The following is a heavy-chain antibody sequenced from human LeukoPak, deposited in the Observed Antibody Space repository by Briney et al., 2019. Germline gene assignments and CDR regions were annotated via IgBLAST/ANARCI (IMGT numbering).Heavy chain of an antibody. CDR2: ISSGGTTI. J-gene: IGHJ3*02. D-gene: IGHD3-16*01. Sequence: GSLRLSCAASGIPFRTYELYLVRQAPGKGVEWISYISSGGTTIKYADSVRGRFTISRDDGRESLYLQMNSLRVEDTAIYYCGASRQYVGAFDIWGQGTLVSVSS. V-gene: IGHV3-48*03. CDR3: GASRQYVGAFDI. CDR1: GIPFRTYE.